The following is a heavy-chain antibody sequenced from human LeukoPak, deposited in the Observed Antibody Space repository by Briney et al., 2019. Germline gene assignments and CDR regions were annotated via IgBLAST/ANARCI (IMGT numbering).Heavy chain of an antibody. CDR1: GFTFSSYA. J-gene: IGHJ4*02. Sequence: PGRSLRLSCAASGFTFSSYAMSWVRQAPGQGLEWVSAISGSGGNTYYADSVKGRFTISRDNSKNTLYLQMNSLRAEDTAVYYCAKDSCSTTSCYSGKDYWGQGTLVTVSS. V-gene: IGHV3-23*01. D-gene: IGHD2-2*01. CDR3: AKDSCSTTSCYSGKDY. CDR2: ISGSGGNT.